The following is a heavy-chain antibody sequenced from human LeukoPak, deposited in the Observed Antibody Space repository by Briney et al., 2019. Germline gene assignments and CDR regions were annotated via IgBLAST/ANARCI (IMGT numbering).Heavy chain of an antibody. V-gene: IGHV3-7*01. J-gene: IGHJ4*02. CDR1: GFTFSSYW. D-gene: IGHD3-22*01. CDR2: IKQDGSEK. Sequence: GGSRRLSCAASGFTFSSYWMSWVRQAPGKGLEWVANIKQDGSEKYYVDSVKGRFTISRDNAKNSLYLQMNSLRAEVTAVYYCARDYSSGYHYYFDYWGQGTLVTVSS. CDR3: ARDYSSGYHYYFDY.